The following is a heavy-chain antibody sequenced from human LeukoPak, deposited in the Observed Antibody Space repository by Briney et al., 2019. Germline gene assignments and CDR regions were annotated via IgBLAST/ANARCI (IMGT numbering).Heavy chain of an antibody. J-gene: IGHJ3*02. Sequence: PSETLSLTCTVSGGSICTYYWSWIRQPAGKGLEWIGRIYTSGSTNYNPSLKSRVTMSVDTSKNQFSLKLSSVTAADTAIYFCARDRNYDHAFDIWGQGTMVTVSS. V-gene: IGHV4-4*07. D-gene: IGHD3-22*01. CDR3: ARDRNYDHAFDI. CDR1: GGSICTYY. CDR2: IYTSGST.